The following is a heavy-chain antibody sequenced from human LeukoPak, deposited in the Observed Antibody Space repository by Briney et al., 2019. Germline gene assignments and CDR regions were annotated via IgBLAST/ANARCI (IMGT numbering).Heavy chain of an antibody. CDR1: GYTFTGYY. CDR3: ARSANRGFLEWLSPFDY. D-gene: IGHD3-3*01. CDR2: INTNTGNP. V-gene: IGHV7-4-1*02. J-gene: IGHJ4*02. Sequence: GTSVKVSCKASGYTFTGYYMHWLRQAPGQGLEWMGWINTNTGNPTYAQGFTGRFVFSLDTSVSTAYLQISSLKAEDTAVYYCARSANRGFLEWLSPFDYWGQGTLVTVSS.